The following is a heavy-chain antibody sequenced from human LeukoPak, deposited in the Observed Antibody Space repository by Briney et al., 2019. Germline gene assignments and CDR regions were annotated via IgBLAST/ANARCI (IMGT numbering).Heavy chain of an antibody. CDR2: IYYSGST. V-gene: IGHV4-59*01. D-gene: IGHD3-16*01. CDR1: GGSISSYY. J-gene: IGHJ3*02. CDR3: AREIMDDAFDI. Sequence: KPSETLSLTCTVSGGSISSYYWSWIRQPPGKGLEWIGYIYYSGSTNYNPSLKSRVTISVDTSKNQFSLKLSSVTAADTAVYYCAREIMDDAFDIWGQGTMVTVSS.